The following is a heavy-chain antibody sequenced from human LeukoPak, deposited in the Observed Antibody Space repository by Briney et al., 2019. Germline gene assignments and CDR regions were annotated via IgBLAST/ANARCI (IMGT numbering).Heavy chain of an antibody. CDR2: IYPGDSDT. D-gene: IGHD4-11*01. Sequence: GESLKISCKGSGYSFTSYWIGWVRQMPGKGLEWMGIIYPGDSDTRYSPSFQGQVTISADKSISTAYLQWSSLKASDTAMYYCARFRAAGTLTTPYGLDYWGQGTLVTVSS. CDR3: ARFRAAGTLTTPYGLDY. V-gene: IGHV5-51*01. CDR1: GYSFTSYW. J-gene: IGHJ4*02.